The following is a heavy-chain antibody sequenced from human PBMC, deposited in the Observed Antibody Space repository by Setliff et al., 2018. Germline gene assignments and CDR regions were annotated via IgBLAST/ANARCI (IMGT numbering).Heavy chain of an antibody. CDR3: AISTLSTCSGGSCPNAFDV. Sequence: GASVKVSCKASGHIFSSYGISWVRQAPGQGLEWMGWISSYNDVTNYAQRFQGRVTMTTDTSKSAAYMDLRGLRSDDTAVYYGAISTLSTCSGGSCPNAFDVWGQGTMVTVSS. J-gene: IGHJ3*01. CDR2: ISSYNDVT. CDR1: GHIFSSYG. D-gene: IGHD2-15*01. V-gene: IGHV1-18*01.